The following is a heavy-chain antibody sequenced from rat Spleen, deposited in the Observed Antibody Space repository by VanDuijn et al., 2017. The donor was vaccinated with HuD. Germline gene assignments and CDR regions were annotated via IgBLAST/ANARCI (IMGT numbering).Heavy chain of an antibody. CDR3: ARQDTSGYSNWFTY. Sequence: EVQLVESGGGLVQPGRSLKLSCAASGFTFSNYDMAWVRQTPTKGLEWVASISPSGGGTYYRDSVEGRFTVSRDNARGTQYLQMDSLRSEDTATYYCARQDTSGYSNWFTYWGQGTLVTVSS. V-gene: IGHV5S13*01. D-gene: IGHD4-3*01. CDR1: GFTFSNYD. J-gene: IGHJ3*01. CDR2: ISPSGGGT.